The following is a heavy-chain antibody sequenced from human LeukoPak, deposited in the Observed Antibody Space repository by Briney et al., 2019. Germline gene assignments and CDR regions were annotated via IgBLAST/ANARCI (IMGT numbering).Heavy chain of an antibody. D-gene: IGHD2-2*01. CDR1: GYTFTGYY. Sequence: ASVKVSCKASGYTFTGYYMHWVRQAPGQGLEWMGWINPNSGGTNYAQKFQGRVTMTRDTSISTAYMELSRLRSDGTAVYYCASPYCSSTSCYSVFDYWGQGTLVTVSS. J-gene: IGHJ4*02. CDR2: INPNSGGT. CDR3: ASPYCSSTSCYSVFDY. V-gene: IGHV1-2*02.